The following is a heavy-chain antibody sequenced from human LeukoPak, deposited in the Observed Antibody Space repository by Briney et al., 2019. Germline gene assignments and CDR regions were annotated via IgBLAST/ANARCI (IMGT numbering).Heavy chain of an antibody. CDR2: NSAYNGNT. CDR1: GYTFTSYG. Sequence: ASVKVSCKASGYTFTSYGISWVRQAPGQGLEWMGWNSAYNGNTNYAQKLQGRVTMTTDTSTSTAYMELRSLRSDDTAVYYCARVPWNTMVRGAQDAFDIWGQGTMVTVSS. J-gene: IGHJ3*02. V-gene: IGHV1-18*01. CDR3: ARVPWNTMVRGAQDAFDI. D-gene: IGHD3-10*01.